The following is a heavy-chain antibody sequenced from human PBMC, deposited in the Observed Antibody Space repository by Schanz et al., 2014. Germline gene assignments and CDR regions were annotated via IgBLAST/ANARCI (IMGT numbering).Heavy chain of an antibody. CDR1: GDSISSGGYY. D-gene: IGHD1-1*01. CDR2: INHGGST. V-gene: IGHV4-31*03. CDR3: ARDTTWRLDL. Sequence: QVQLQESGPGLVKPSQTLSLTCTVSGDSISSGGYYWSWIRQHPGKGLEWIAEINHGGSTNYNPSLKSRVPISLDTSKNQFSLTLTSLTAADTAVYYCARDTTWRLDLWGRGTLVTVSS. J-gene: IGHJ2*01.